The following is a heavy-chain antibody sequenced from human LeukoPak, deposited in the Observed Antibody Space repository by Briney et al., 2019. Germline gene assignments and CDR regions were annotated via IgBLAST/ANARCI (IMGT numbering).Heavy chain of an antibody. CDR1: GGTFSSYA. J-gene: IGHJ4*02. CDR3: ARAAVAGTSSLPDY. Sequence: SVKVSCTASGGTFSSYAISWVRQAPGQGLEWMGGIIPIFGTANYAQKFQGRVTITADECTSTAYMELRSLRSEDTAVYYCARAAVAGTSSLPDYWGQGTLVTVSS. D-gene: IGHD6-19*01. V-gene: IGHV1-69*13. CDR2: IIPIFGTA.